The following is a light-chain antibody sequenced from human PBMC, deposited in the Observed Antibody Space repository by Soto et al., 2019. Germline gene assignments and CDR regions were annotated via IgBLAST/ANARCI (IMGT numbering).Light chain of an antibody. CDR1: SSDVGGYNY. V-gene: IGLV2-14*01. Sequence: ALTQPASVSGSPGQWITIPCTGTSSDVGGYNYVSWYQLHPGKAPKLIIYEVSNRPSGVSNRFSGSKSGNTASLTISGLQAEDEADYYCSSYASTTAYLFGTGTKVTVL. CDR3: SSYASTTAYL. CDR2: EVS. J-gene: IGLJ1*01.